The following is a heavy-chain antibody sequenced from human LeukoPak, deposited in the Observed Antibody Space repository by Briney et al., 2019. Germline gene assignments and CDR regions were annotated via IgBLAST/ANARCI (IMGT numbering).Heavy chain of an antibody. CDR3: ARGMTDFEY. Sequence: GGSVRLFCAASGFTFDDYGMSWVRQAPGKGLECVSGIRWNGDTNGYADSVKGRFTNSRDNAKHSLYLQMNSLRAEDTALYYCARGMTDFEYWGQGTLVTVSS. V-gene: IGHV3-20*04. J-gene: IGHJ4*02. CDR1: GFTFDDYG. CDR2: IRWNGDTN.